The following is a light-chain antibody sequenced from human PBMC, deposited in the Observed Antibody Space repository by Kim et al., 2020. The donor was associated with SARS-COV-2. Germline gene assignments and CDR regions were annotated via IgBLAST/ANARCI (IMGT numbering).Light chain of an antibody. V-gene: IGLV6-57*03. Sequence: GETVTTSCPRGSGSIASNYVQWYQHRPGSVPTTLIYEDDQRSSGVPGRFSGSIDRSSNSASLSISGLKTEDEADYYCQSYDDNIQVFGGGTQLTVL. CDR2: EDD. J-gene: IGLJ3*02. CDR1: SGSIASNY. CDR3: QSYDDNIQV.